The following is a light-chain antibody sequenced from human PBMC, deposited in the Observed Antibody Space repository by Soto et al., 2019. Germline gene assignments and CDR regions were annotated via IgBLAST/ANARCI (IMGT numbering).Light chain of an antibody. Sequence: EIVLTQSPGTLSLSPGERATLSCRASQSVSNNYLAWYQQKPGQAPRLLIYGASNRATGIPDRFSGSGSGTEFTLTISSLQSEDFAVYYCHQRQSWPRTFGQGTKVDIK. CDR1: QSVSNNY. CDR2: GAS. CDR3: HQRQSWPRT. J-gene: IGKJ1*01. V-gene: IGKV3-20*01.